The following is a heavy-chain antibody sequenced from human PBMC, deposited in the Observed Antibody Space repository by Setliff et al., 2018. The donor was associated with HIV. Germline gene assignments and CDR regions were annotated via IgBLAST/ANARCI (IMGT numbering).Heavy chain of an antibody. CDR2: FYDGGST. Sequence: LSLTCTVSGGSISRSDYYWGWIRQPPGKGLEWIGSFYDGGSTYYSPSLKSRVTISVDTSKNQFSLNLSSLTAADTAVYYCARMDPRLTYNDYWGQGTLGTSPQ. J-gene: IGHJ4*02. CDR3: ARMDPRLTYNDY. D-gene: IGHD1-1*01. CDR1: GGSISRSDYY. V-gene: IGHV4-39*01.